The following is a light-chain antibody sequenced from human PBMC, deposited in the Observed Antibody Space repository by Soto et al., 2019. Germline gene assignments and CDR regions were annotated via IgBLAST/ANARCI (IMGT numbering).Light chain of an antibody. J-gene: IGKJ1*01. V-gene: IGKV3-20*01. CDR1: QSVSNNY. Sequence: EFVLTQSPGTLSLSPGERATLSCRASQSVSNNYLAWYQQKPGQAPRLLIYGASSRATGIPDRFSGSGSGTDFTLTISRLEPEDFAVYYCQQYGNSAWTFGQGTKV. CDR3: QQYGNSAWT. CDR2: GAS.